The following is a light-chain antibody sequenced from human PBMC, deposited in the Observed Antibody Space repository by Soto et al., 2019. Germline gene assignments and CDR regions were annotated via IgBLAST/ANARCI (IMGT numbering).Light chain of an antibody. CDR1: QSVRNY. Sequence: EILLTQSPAPLALSPGERATLSCRTSQSVRNYFAWYQQKPGQAPRLLIYGASNRATGIPDTLSGSGSGTDFTLTISRLEPEDFAVYYCQQYGSSGTFGQGTKVDIK. J-gene: IGKJ1*01. CDR3: QQYGSSGT. CDR2: GAS. V-gene: IGKV3-20*01.